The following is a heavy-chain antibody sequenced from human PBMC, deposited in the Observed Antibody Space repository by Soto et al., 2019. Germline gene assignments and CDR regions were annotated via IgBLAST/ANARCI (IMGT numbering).Heavy chain of an antibody. CDR2: ISAYNGNT. D-gene: IGHD3-22*01. V-gene: IGHV1-18*01. J-gene: IGHJ3*02. Sequence: ASVKVSCKASGYTFTSYGISWVRQAPGQGLEWMGWISAYNGNTNYAQKLQGRVTMTTDTSTSTAYMELRSLRSDDTAVYYCARDRGTMIVVVIPDAFDIWGQGTMSPSPQ. CDR3: ARDRGTMIVVVIPDAFDI. CDR1: GYTFTSYG.